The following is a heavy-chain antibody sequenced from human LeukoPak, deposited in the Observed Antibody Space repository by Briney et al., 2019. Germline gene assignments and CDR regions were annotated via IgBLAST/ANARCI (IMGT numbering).Heavy chain of an antibody. D-gene: IGHD4-17*01. CDR3: ARDNADYGDPPLFVY. V-gene: IGHV1-46*01. CDR1: GYTFTSYY. Sequence: ASVKVSCKASGYTFTSYYMHWVRQAPGQGLEWMGIINPSGGSTSYAQKFQGRVTMTRDTSTSTVYMELSSLRSEDTAVYYCARDNADYGDPPLFVYWGQGTLVTVSS. J-gene: IGHJ4*02. CDR2: INPSGGST.